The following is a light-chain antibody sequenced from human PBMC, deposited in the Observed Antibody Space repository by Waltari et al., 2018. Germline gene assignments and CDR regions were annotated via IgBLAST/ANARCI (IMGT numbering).Light chain of an antibody. V-gene: IGKV1-5*03. CDR1: QTISSW. CDR2: SAS. CDR3: QQYNTNSHT. Sequence: DIQMTQSPSTLSASVGYRVTITCRASQTISSWLAWYQLKPGKAPKLLIYSASSLESGVPSRFSGSGSGTEFTLTISSLQPDDFATYYCQQYNTNSHTFGQGTKLEIK. J-gene: IGKJ2*01.